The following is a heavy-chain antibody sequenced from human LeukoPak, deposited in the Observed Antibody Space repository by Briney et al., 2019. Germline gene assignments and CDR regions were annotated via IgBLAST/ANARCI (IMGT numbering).Heavy chain of an antibody. CDR2: IYYSGST. Sequence: PSETLSLTCTVSGGSISSYYWSWIRQPPGKGLEWIGYIYYSGSTNYNPSLKSRVTISVDTSKNQFSLKLSSVTAADTAVYYCARGAGYSSGWYLFDYWGQGTLVTVSS. CDR3: ARGAGYSSGWYLFDY. J-gene: IGHJ4*02. CDR1: GGSISSYY. D-gene: IGHD6-19*01. V-gene: IGHV4-59*08.